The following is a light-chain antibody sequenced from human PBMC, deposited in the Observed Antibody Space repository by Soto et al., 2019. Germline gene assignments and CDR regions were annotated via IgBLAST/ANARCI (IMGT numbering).Light chain of an antibody. CDR1: QSVSSSY. V-gene: IGKV3D-15*01. Sequence: EIVMTQSPGTLSLSPGERATLSCRASQSVSSSYLAWYQQKPGQAPRLLIYGESARATGIPDRFSGSGSGTEFTLTISTLQSEDFAIYYCQHYNNWPPWTFGQGTKVDIK. J-gene: IGKJ1*01. CDR2: GES. CDR3: QHYNNWPPWT.